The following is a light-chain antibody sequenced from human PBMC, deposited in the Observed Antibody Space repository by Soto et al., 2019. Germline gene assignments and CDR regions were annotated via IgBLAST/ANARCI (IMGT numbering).Light chain of an antibody. CDR1: QSISSW. CDR2: DSS. CDR3: QEYSTFS. Sequence: DIQMTQSPSTLYASIGDRVAITCRASQSISSWLAWNQQKPGKAPKLLIFDSSTLERGVSSRFSGSASATDFTLTISSLHPDVFATCCCQEYSTFSFGQGTKVEV. J-gene: IGKJ1*01. V-gene: IGKV1-5*01.